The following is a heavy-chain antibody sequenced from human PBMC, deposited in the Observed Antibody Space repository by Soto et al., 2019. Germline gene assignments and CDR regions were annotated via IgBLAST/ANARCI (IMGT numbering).Heavy chain of an antibody. CDR1: GYTFTHFY. D-gene: IGHD3-9*01. CDR2: IRPHNFNT. J-gene: IGHJ4*02. Sequence: QVPLEQSGAEVKKPGDSVKVSCKASGYTFTHFYITWVRQAPGQGLEWMGAIRPHNFNTNFAQKFQGRVTLTTDTATNTAYMELRSLTSDDTAVYYCARDEGGYDILTGYYKAHHFDYWGQGVLVTVSS. CDR3: ARDEGGYDILTGYYKAHHFDY. V-gene: IGHV1-18*01.